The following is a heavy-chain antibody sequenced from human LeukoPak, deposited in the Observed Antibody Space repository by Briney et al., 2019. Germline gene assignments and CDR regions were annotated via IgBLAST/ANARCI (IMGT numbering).Heavy chain of an antibody. CDR1: GYTFTSYA. J-gene: IGHJ5*02. Sequence: GASEKVSCKASGYTFTSYAMNWVRQAPGQGLEWMGWMNPNSGNTGYAQKFQGRVTITRNTSISTAYMELSGLRSEDTAVYYCARGSGRWLPPGPWGQGTLVTVSS. D-gene: IGHD5-24*01. CDR2: MNPNSGNT. CDR3: ARGSGRWLPPGP. V-gene: IGHV1-8*03.